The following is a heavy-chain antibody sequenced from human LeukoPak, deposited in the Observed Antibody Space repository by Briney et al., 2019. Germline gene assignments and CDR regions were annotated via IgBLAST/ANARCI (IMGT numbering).Heavy chain of an antibody. J-gene: IGHJ4*02. V-gene: IGHV4-61*02. CDR1: GGSISSGSYY. CDR2: IYTSGST. Sequence: SETLSLTCTVSGGSISSGSYYGSWIRQPAGKGLEWIGSIYTSGSTNYNPSLKSRVTISVDTSKNQFSLKLSSVTAADTAVYYCARVLPMEYYFDYWGQGTLVTVSS. CDR3: ARVLPMEYYFDY. D-gene: IGHD3-3*01.